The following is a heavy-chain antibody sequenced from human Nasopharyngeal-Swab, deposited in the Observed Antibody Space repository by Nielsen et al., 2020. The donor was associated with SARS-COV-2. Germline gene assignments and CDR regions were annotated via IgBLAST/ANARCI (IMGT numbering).Heavy chain of an antibody. CDR3: AKRVAGKYYYMDV. CDR1: GFTFSSYA. Sequence: GGSLRLSCAASGFTFSSYAMTWVRQAPGKGLAWVSYIGVNGASTYYACSVTCRFTISRDNSKNTLYLQLNSLRAEDTAIYYCAKRVAGKYYYMDVWGKGTTVTVSS. V-gene: IGHV3-23*01. D-gene: IGHD3-10*01. CDR2: IGVNGAST. J-gene: IGHJ6*03.